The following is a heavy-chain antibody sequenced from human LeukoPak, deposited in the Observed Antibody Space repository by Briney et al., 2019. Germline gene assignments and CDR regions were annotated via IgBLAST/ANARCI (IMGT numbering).Heavy chain of an antibody. J-gene: IGHJ3*02. CDR1: GGSISSSSYY. Sequence: KPSETLSLTCTVSGGSISSSSYYWGWIRQPPGKGLEWIGSIYYSGSTYYNPSLKSRVTISVDTSKNQFSLKLSSVTAADTAVYYCARDPPRFFAVVPAAIWGGAFDIWGQGTMVTVSS. D-gene: IGHD2-2*02. CDR2: IYYSGST. CDR3: ARDPPRFFAVVPAAIWGGAFDI. V-gene: IGHV4-39*07.